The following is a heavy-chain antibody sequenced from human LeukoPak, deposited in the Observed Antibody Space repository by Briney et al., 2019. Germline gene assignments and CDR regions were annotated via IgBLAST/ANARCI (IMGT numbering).Heavy chain of an antibody. V-gene: IGHV1-2*02. CDR3: ARGKVGATQPGSY. D-gene: IGHD1-26*01. J-gene: IGHJ4*02. Sequence: ASVKVSCKASGYTFTCYYMHWVRQAPGQGLAWMGWINPNSGGTNYAQKFQGRVTMTRDTSISTAYMELSRLRSDDTAVYYCARGKVGATQPGSYWGQGTLVTVSS. CDR1: GYTFTCYY. CDR2: INPNSGGT.